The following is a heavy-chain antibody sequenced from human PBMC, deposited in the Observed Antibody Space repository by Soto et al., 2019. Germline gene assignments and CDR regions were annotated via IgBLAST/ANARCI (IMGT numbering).Heavy chain of an antibody. J-gene: IGHJ6*02. CDR3: ARGPYYDFWSGPGGYYYYYGMDV. CDR1: GFTFSSYG. CDR2: IWYDGSNK. D-gene: IGHD3-3*01. Sequence: PGGSLRLSCAASGFTFSSYGMHWVRQAPGKGLEWVAVIWYDGSNKYYADSVKGRFTISRDNSKNTLYLQMNSLRAEDTAVYYCARGPYYDFWSGPGGYYYYYGMDVWGQGTTVNVSS. V-gene: IGHV3-33*01.